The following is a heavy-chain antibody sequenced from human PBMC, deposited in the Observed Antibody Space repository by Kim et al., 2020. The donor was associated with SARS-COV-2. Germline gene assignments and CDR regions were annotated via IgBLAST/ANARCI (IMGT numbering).Heavy chain of an antibody. D-gene: IGHD3-9*01. Sequence: FTISRDNSKNTLYLQMNSLRAEDTAVYYCARDSLLRYFDWLPGRDYGMDVWGQGTTVTVSS. J-gene: IGHJ6*02. V-gene: IGHV3-30*01. CDR3: ARDSLLRYFDWLPGRDYGMDV.